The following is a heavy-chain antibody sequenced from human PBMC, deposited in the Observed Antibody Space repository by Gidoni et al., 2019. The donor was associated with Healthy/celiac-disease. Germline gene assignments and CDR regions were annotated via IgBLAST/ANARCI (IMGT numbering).Heavy chain of an antibody. CDR2: ISYDGSHK. CDR3: AKVFGPTYCGGDCYFDF. Sequence: QVQLVESGGGVVQPGRSLRLSCAASGFTFSSYGMHWVRQAPGKGLEWLAVISYDGSHKYYADSVKGRFTISRDNSKNTLYLQMTSLRAEDTAVYYCAKVFGPTYCGGDCYFDFWGQVTLVTVSS. J-gene: IGHJ4*02. D-gene: IGHD2-21*01. CDR1: GFTFSSYG. V-gene: IGHV3-30*18.